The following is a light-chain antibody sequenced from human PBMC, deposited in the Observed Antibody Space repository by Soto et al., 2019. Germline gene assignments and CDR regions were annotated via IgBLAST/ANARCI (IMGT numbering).Light chain of an antibody. CDR1: QSLLHSNGYNY. J-gene: IGKJ4*01. CDR3: MQVLQTPLT. Sequence: DIVMTQSPLSLPVIPGEPASISCRSSQSLLHSNGYNYLGWFVQKPGQSPQLLIYLGSGPGSAVPDRFSGSGSGTDCTLKISRVEDEDVVVYYCMQVLQTPLTFGGGTKVEIK. CDR2: LGS. V-gene: IGKV2-28*01.